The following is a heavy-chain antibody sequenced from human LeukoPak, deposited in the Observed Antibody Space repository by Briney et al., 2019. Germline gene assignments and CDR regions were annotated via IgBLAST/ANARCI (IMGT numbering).Heavy chain of an antibody. V-gene: IGHV4-34*01. CDR2: INHSGST. D-gene: IGHD6-19*01. CDR3: ARTLTWYSSGWYYFDY. Sequence: SETLSLTCAVYGGSLSGYYWSWIRQPPGKGLEWIGEINHSGSTNYNPSLKSRVTISVDTSKNQFSLKLSSVTAADTAVYYCARTLTWYSSGWYYFDYWGQGTLVTVSS. CDR1: GGSLSGYY. J-gene: IGHJ4*02.